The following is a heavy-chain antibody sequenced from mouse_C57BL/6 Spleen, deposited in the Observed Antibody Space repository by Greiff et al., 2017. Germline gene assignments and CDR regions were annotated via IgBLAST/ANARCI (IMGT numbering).Heavy chain of an antibody. CDR1: GYAFTNYL. CDR2: INPGSGGT. J-gene: IGHJ1*03. Sequence: QVQLQQSGAELVRPGTSVQVSCTASGYAFTNYLIEWIGVINPGSGGTNYNEKFKGKATLTAAKSSSPAYMQLSSLTSEDSAVYFCARGDYTGKFDGWGTGTTGTVAS. V-gene: IGHV1-54*01. D-gene: IGHD2-4*01. CDR3: ARGDYTGKFDG.